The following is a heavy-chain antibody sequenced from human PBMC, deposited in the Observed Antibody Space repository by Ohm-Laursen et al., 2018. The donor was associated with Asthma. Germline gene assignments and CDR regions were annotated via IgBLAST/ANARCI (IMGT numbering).Heavy chain of an antibody. D-gene: IGHD3-10*01. CDR1: GGSISSGHYY. CDR2: IHYSGTT. V-gene: IGHV4-31*03. J-gene: IGHJ4*02. CDR3: ARDRRLRGSFDY. Sequence: SQTLSLTCTVSGGSISSGHYYWTWIRQRPGTGLEWIGNIHYSGTTIYTPSLESRLTISLDTSKNQFSLNLSSVTAADTALYFCARDRRLRGSFDYWGQGNLVTVSS.